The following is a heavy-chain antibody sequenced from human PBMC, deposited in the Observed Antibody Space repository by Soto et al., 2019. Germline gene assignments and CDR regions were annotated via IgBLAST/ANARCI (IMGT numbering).Heavy chain of an antibody. J-gene: IGHJ3*01. CDR2: ISTHNGNT. V-gene: IGHV1-18*04. D-gene: IGHD3-3*01. Sequence: ASVKVSCKASTFTSSGISWVRQAPGQGLEWMGWISTHNGNTIYAQKFQGRVILTMDKITTTVHMELRRLRSDDTAVYFCAREGILGLFDAYDLWGQGTRVTVSS. CDR3: AREGILGLFDAYDL. CDR1: TFTSSG.